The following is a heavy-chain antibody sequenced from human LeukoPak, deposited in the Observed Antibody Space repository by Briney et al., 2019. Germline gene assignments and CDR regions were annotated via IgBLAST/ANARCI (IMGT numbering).Heavy chain of an antibody. J-gene: IGHJ4*02. CDR2: IYSGGST. CDR1: GFTVSSNY. D-gene: IGHD3-10*01. Sequence: GGSLRLSCAASGFTVSSNYMSWVRQAPGKGLEWVSVIYSGGSTYYADSVKGRFTISRDNSKNTLYLQMNSLRAEDTAVYYCARERRYYGSGNFDYWGQGTLVTVSS. V-gene: IGHV3-66*01. CDR3: ARERRYYGSGNFDY.